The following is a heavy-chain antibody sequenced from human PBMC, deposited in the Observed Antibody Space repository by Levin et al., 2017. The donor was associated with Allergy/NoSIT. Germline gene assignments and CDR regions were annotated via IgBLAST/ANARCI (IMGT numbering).Heavy chain of an antibody. CDR2: SRSKPNSYTT. V-gene: IGHV3-72*01. D-gene: IGHD1-26*01. Sequence: TGESLKISCAASGFISDYYIDWVRQAPGKGLEWVGRSRSKPNSYTTEYAASVKGRFIISRDVSENSLSLQMNSLKIEETAVYYCVRNTYRGTYYLESWGQGTLVTVSS. J-gene: IGHJ4*02. CDR1: GFISDYY. CDR3: VRNTYRGTYYLES.